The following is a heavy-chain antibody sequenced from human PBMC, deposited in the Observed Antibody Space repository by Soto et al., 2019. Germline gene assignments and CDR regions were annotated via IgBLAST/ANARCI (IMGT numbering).Heavy chain of an antibody. J-gene: IGHJ4*02. D-gene: IGHD3-22*01. V-gene: IGHV3-7*05. CDR2: IKQDGSEK. CDR3: ARDLNYYDSSGYKLIGYYFDY. CDR1: GFTFSSYW. Sequence: GGSLRLSCAASGFTFSSYWMSWVRQAPGKGLEWVANIKQDGSEKYYVDSVKGRFTISRDNAKNSLYLQMNSLRAEDTAVYYCARDLNYYDSSGYKLIGYYFDYWGQGTLVTVSS.